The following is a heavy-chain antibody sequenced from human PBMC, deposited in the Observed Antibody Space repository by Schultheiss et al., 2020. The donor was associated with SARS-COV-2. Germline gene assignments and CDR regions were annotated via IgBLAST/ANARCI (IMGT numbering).Heavy chain of an antibody. CDR3: ARQKGGATLTSRYAFDI. V-gene: IGHV3-9*01. CDR2: ISWNSGSI. J-gene: IGHJ3*02. Sequence: SLKISCAASGFTFDDYAMHWVRQAPGKGLEWVSGISWNSGSIGYADSVKGRFTISRDNSKNMLYLQLNSLRAEDTAVYYCARQKGGATLTSRYAFDIWGQGTMVTVSS. D-gene: IGHD1-26*01. CDR1: GFTFDDYA.